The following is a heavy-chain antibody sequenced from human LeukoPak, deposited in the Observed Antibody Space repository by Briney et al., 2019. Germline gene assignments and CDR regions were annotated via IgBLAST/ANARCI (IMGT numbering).Heavy chain of an antibody. CDR3: ARDWGRYDFWSGYLNWFDP. J-gene: IGHJ5*02. Sequence: SETLSLTCTVSGGSISSHYWSWIRQPPGKGLEWIGEINHSGSTNYNPSLKSRVTISVDTSKNQFSLKLSSVTAADTAVYYCARDWGRYDFWSGYLNWFDPWGQGTLVTVSS. CDR1: GGSISSHY. CDR2: INHSGST. V-gene: IGHV4-34*01. D-gene: IGHD3-3*01.